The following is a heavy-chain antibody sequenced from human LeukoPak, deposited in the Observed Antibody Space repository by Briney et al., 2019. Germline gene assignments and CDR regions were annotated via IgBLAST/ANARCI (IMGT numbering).Heavy chain of an antibody. CDR1: GYTFTGYF. J-gene: IGHJ5*02. CDR2: INPNSGGT. CDR3: ARLDRSGYEMGGTWFDP. D-gene: IGHD3-22*01. Sequence: GASVKVSCKASGYTFTGYFMHWVRQAPGQGLEWMGWINPNSGGTSYRQNFQGRVTMTRDTSISTAYMDLSRLRSDDTAVYYCARLDRSGYEMGGTWFDPWGQGTLVTVSS. V-gene: IGHV1-2*02.